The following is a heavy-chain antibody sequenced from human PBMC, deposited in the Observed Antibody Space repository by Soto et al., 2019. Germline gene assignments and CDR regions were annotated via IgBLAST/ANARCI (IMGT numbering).Heavy chain of an antibody. D-gene: IGHD3-22*01. CDR3: ARGYMDSSGQYYGPIY. CDR1: GFPFRSYS. V-gene: IGHV3-21*01. CDR2: ISSSSDYI. J-gene: IGHJ4*02. Sequence: GGSLRLSCAASGFPFRSYSMNWVRQSPGKGLEWVSSISSSSDYIYYADSVKGRVKISRDNDKNSLYLQMKGLRAEDTAVYYCARGYMDSSGQYYGPIYWGQGTRDNVSS.